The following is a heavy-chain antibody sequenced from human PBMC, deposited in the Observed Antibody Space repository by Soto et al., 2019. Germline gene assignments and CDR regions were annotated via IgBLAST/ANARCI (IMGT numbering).Heavy chain of an antibody. CDR1: GGSISSGGYY. CDR2: IYYSGST. V-gene: IGHV4-31*03. D-gene: IGHD6-6*01. CDR3: AIENREYSSPYYYYYGMDV. J-gene: IGHJ6*02. Sequence: QVQLQESGPGLVKPSQTLSLTCTVSGGSISSGGYYWSWIRQHPGKGLEWIGYIYYSGSTYYNPSLKSRVTISVDTSKNQFSLKLSSVTAADTAVYYCAIENREYSSPYYYYYGMDVWGQGTTVTVSS.